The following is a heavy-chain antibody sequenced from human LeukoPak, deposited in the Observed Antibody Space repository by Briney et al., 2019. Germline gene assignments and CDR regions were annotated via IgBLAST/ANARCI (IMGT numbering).Heavy chain of an antibody. J-gene: IGHJ4*02. CDR3: ARVGGEGYYDFWSGYYTGSRLRTHYFDY. D-gene: IGHD3-3*01. CDR1: GGSISSYY. CDR2: IYYSGST. V-gene: IGHV4-59*12. Sequence: SETLSLTCTVSGGSISSYYWNWIRQPPGKGLEWIGYIYYSGSTNYNPSLKSRVTISVDTSKNQFSLKLSSVTAADTAVYYCARVGGEGYYDFWSGYYTGSRLRTHYFDYWGQGTLVTVSS.